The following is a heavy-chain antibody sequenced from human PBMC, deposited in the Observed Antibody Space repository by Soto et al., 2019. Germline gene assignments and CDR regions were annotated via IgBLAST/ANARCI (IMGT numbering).Heavy chain of an antibody. CDR3: ARAVLSIAAGRVGAFDI. D-gene: IGHD6-13*01. J-gene: IGHJ3*02. CDR2: IYHSGCT. Sequence: QVQLQESGPGLVKPSVTLSLTCAVSGGSISSSNWWRWVRQPPGKGLEWIGEIYHSGCTNYNPSLKSRVTISVDKSKNQFSLKLSSVTAADTAVYYCARAVLSIAAGRVGAFDIWGQGTMVTVSS. CDR1: GGSISSSNW. V-gene: IGHV4-4*02.